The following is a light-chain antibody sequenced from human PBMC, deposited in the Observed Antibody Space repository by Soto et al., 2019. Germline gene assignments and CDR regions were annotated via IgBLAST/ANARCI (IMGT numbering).Light chain of an antibody. Sequence: DIQLTPSASFLSASVGDRVTITCRASQGINYYLAWYQQKPGKAPKLLIHTVSTLQSEVPSRFIGSESGTEFTLANSSLQPDECAIYYCQQINSLPITFGQGTRLEIK. J-gene: IGKJ5*01. V-gene: IGKV1-9*01. CDR3: QQINSLPIT. CDR2: TVS. CDR1: QGINYY.